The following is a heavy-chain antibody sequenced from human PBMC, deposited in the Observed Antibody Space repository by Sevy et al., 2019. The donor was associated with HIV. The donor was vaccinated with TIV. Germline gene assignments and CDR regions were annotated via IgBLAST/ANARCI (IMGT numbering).Heavy chain of an antibody. CDR3: ARMCSSTSCYYYYYYGMDV. Sequence: ASVKVSCKASGYTFTSYDINWVRQATGQGLEWMGWMNPNSGNTGYAQKFQGRVTMTRNTSISTAYRELSSLRSEDTAVYYCARMCSSTSCYYYYYYGMDVWGQGTTVTVSS. J-gene: IGHJ6*02. CDR1: GYTFTSYD. CDR2: MNPNSGNT. D-gene: IGHD2-2*01. V-gene: IGHV1-8*01.